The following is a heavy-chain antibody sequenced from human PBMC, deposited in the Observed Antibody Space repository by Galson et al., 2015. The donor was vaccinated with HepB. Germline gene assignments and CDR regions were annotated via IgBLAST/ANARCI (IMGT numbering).Heavy chain of an antibody. V-gene: IGHV3-7*03. CDR3: ARELVLWGGTFDY. CDR2: IKKDGSEK. D-gene: IGHD2/OR15-2a*01. CDR1: GFTFSDYW. Sequence: SLTLSCAASGFTFSDYWMTWVRQAPGKGLEWVANIKKDGSEKSYQDSVRGRFAISRDNAKNSVYLQMNSLRVEDTAVYYRARELVLWGGTFDYWGQGTLVTVSS. J-gene: IGHJ4*02.